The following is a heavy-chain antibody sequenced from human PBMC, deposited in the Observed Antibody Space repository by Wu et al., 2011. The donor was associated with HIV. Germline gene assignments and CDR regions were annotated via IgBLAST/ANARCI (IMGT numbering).Heavy chain of an antibody. D-gene: IGHD6-13*01. CDR3: AREGSMAAAGMSWFDP. V-gene: IGHV1-8*02. CDR1: GYIFTNYD. Sequence: SVKVSCKASGYIFTNYDINWVRQAAGQGLEWLGRMNPNSGRSGYAQKFQDRVTLTSDNSINTAYMELSSLQSEDTAIYYCAREGSMAAAGMSWFDPWGQGSLVIVSS. J-gene: IGHJ5*02. CDR2: MNPNSGRS.